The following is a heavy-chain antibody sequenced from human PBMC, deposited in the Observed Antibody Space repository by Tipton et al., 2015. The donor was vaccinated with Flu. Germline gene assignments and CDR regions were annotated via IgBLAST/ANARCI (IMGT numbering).Heavy chain of an antibody. V-gene: IGHV4-39*07. Sequence: TLSLTCTVSGASISSRSYYWGWIRQPPGKGLEWIGCIYSSGSTYYNPSLKSRVTISLDTSKNQFSLKLSSVTAADTAVYYCAGEKDSSGSEYVQHWGQGTLVTVSS. D-gene: IGHD6-19*01. CDR2: IYSSGST. CDR1: GASISSRSYY. CDR3: AGEKDSSGSEYVQH. J-gene: IGHJ1*01.